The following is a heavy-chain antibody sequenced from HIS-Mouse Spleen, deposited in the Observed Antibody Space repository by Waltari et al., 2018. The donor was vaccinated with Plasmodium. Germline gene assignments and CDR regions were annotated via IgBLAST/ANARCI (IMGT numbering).Heavy chain of an antibody. CDR3: ARDPPLSITGDLDAFDI. CDR1: GFTFSSYT. J-gene: IGHJ3*02. Sequence: EVQLVESGGGLVKPGGSLRLSCAASGFTFSSYTMNWVRKAPGKGVGWVSSIRCSSSYIYYADSLKGRFTISRDNAKNSLYLQMNSLRAEDTAVYYCARDPPLSITGDLDAFDIWGQGTMVTVSS. CDR2: IRCSSSYI. V-gene: IGHV3-21*01. D-gene: IGHD7-27*01.